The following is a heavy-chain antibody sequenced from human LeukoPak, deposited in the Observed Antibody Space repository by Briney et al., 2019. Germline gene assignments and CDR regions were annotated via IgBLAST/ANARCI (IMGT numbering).Heavy chain of an antibody. CDR3: AKGTYYDFWSGYYPPVYFDY. Sequence: SQTLSLTCTVSGGSISSGGYYWSWIRQHPGKGLEWIGYIYYSGSTYYNPSLKSRVTISVDTSKNQFSLKLSSVTAADTAVYYCAKGTYYDFWSGYYPPVYFDYWGQGTLVTVSS. CDR2: IYYSGST. J-gene: IGHJ4*02. V-gene: IGHV4-31*03. D-gene: IGHD3-3*01. CDR1: GGSISSGGYY.